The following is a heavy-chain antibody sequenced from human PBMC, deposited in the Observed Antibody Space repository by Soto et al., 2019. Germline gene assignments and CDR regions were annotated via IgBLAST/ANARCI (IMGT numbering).Heavy chain of an antibody. CDR1: GFTFSSYS. D-gene: IGHD1-20*01. CDR2: ISSSSSYK. CDR3: ARDPEGITNGAGMDV. V-gene: IGHV3-21*01. J-gene: IGHJ6*02. Sequence: GGSLRLSCAASGFTFSSYSMNWVRQAPGKGLEWVSSISSSSSYKYYADSVKGRFTISRDNAKNSLYLQMNSLRAEDTAVYYCARDPEGITNGAGMDVWGQGTTVTVSS.